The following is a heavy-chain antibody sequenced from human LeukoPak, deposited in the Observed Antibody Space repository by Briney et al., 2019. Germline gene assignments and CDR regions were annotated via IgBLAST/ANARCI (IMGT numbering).Heavy chain of an antibody. CDR2: IYPDDSDT. V-gene: IGHV5-51*01. D-gene: IGHD1-26*01. CDR3: GRHRIVGTKYYFDY. Sequence: ESRQISSKGSGYSFTSYLSGGVPQMPGKGLEWMGIIYPDDSDTRYSPSFQGQVTISADKSISTTYLQWSSLKASDTAMYYCGRHRIVGTKYYFDYWGQGTLVTVSS. J-gene: IGHJ4*02. CDR1: GYSFTSYL.